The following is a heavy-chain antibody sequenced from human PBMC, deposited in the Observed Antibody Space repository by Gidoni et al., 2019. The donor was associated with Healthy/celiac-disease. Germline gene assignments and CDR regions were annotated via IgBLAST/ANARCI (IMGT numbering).Heavy chain of an antibody. D-gene: IGHD3-9*01. V-gene: IGHV3-30*02. CDR1: GFTFSSHG. Sequence: QVQLVESGGGVVQPGGSLRLSCAASGFTFSSHGMHWVRQAPGKGLEWVAFIRYDGSNKYYADSVKGRFTISRDNSKNTLYLQMNSLRAEDTAVYYCANRGVIDILTGYSYYFDYWGQGTLVTVSS. CDR2: IRYDGSNK. J-gene: IGHJ4*02. CDR3: ANRGVIDILTGYSYYFDY.